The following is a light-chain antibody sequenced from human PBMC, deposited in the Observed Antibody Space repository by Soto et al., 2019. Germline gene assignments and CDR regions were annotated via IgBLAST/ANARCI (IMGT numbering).Light chain of an antibody. Sequence: EIVLTQSPGTLSLSPGERATLSCSASHFVASSYVAWYQQKPGQAPRLLIYGASSRATGIPDRFSGSGSGTDFTLTISRLEPEDFAVYYCQQYGSSPGTLGQGTKVDIK. CDR3: QQYGSSPGT. CDR2: GAS. J-gene: IGKJ1*01. CDR1: HFVASSY. V-gene: IGKV3-20*01.